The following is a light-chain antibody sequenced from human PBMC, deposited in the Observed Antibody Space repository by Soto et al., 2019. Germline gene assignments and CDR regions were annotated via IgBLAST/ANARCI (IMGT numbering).Light chain of an antibody. CDR1: QSIISTY. CDR2: GAS. CDR3: QQYGNSPRT. J-gene: IGKJ1*01. Sequence: EIVLTQSPGTLSLSPGERATLSCRASQSIISTYLAWYQQKPGQAPRLLIYGASSRATGIPDRFSGSGSGTDFTLSISRLEPEDFEVHYCQQYGNSPRTFGQGTKVDIX. V-gene: IGKV3-20*01.